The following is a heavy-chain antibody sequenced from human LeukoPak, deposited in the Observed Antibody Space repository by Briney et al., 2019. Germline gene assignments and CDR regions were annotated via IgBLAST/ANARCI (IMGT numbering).Heavy chain of an antibody. Sequence: GGSLRLSCAASGFTFSSYEMNWVRQAPGKGLEWVSYISSSGSTIYYADSVKGRFTISRDNAKNSLYPQMNSLRAEDTAVYYCARVYGSGNYWGQGTLVTVSS. V-gene: IGHV3-48*03. D-gene: IGHD3-10*01. CDR2: ISSSGSTI. CDR1: GFTFSSYE. J-gene: IGHJ4*02. CDR3: ARVYGSGNY.